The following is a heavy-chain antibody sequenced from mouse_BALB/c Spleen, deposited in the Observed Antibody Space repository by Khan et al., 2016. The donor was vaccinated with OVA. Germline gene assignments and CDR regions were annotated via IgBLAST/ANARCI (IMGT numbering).Heavy chain of an antibody. D-gene: IGHD2-1*01. CDR1: EFTFSSYT. Sequence: EVELVESGGGLVKPGGSLKLSCAASEFTFSSYTLSWVRQTPEMRLEWVATISSGATYTYYPDSVKGRFTISRDNAKNTLYLQMSSLKSEDTAMYYCSRDGNYAHWYFDVWGAGTTVTVSS. V-gene: IGHV5-6-4*01. J-gene: IGHJ1*01. CDR3: SRDGNYAHWYFDV. CDR2: ISSGATYT.